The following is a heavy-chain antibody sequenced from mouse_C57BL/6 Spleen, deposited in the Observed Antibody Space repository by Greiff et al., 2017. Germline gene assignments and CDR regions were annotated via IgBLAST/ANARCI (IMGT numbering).Heavy chain of an antibody. CDR1: GFNIKDDY. V-gene: IGHV14-4*01. Sequence: EVKLQESGAELVRPGASVKLSCTASGFNIKDDYMHWVKQRPEQGLEWIGWIDPDNGDTEYASKFQGKATITADTSSNTAYLQLSSLTSEDTAVYYCTTGDGYYAADWGQGTLVTVSA. J-gene: IGHJ3*01. CDR2: IDPDNGDT. CDR3: TTGDGYYAAD. D-gene: IGHD2-3*01.